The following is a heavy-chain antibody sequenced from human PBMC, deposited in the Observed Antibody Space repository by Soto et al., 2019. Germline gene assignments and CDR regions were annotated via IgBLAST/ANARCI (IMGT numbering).Heavy chain of an antibody. Sequence: SETLSLTCAVSGVSINNYYWTWIRQPPGRGLEWIGFNHFNGGTNYNPSLKGRVTISLDTSKNQFVLRLSSVTASDTALYYCARAPGYYYMDVWGKGTTVTVSS. CDR2: NHFNGGT. V-gene: IGHV4-59*01. CDR3: ARAPGYYYMDV. J-gene: IGHJ6*03. CDR1: GVSINNYY.